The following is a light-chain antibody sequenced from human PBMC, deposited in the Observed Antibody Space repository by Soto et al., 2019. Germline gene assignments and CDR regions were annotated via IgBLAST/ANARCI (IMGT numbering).Light chain of an antibody. CDR3: MQVLQTPYT. CDR2: LGS. J-gene: IGKJ2*01. Sequence: DIVMTQSPLSLPVAPGEPASISCRSSQSLLHSDGKTYFDWYLQKPGQSRQLLIYLGSNRASGVPDRFTGSGSGTDFTLQISRVEAEDVGVYYCMQVLQTPYTFGQGTKLEIK. V-gene: IGKV2-28*01. CDR1: QSLLHSDGKTY.